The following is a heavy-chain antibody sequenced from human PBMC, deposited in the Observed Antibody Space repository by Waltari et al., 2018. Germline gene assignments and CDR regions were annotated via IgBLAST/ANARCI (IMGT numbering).Heavy chain of an antibody. CDR2: IKQDGSEK. D-gene: IGHD6-19*01. J-gene: IGHJ4*02. CDR1: GFTFSSYW. Sequence: EVQLVESGGGLVQPGGSLRLSCAASGFTFSSYWMSWVRQAPGKGLEWVANIKQDGSEKYYVDSVKGRFTISRDNAKNSLYLQMNSLRAEDTAVYYCARDQTVSSGWYSSGLVTTLDYWGQGTLVTVSS. V-gene: IGHV3-7*03. CDR3: ARDQTVSSGWYSSGLVTTLDY.